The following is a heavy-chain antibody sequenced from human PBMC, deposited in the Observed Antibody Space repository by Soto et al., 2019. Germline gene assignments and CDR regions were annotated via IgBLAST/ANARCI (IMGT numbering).Heavy chain of an antibody. J-gene: IGHJ4*02. V-gene: IGHV3-23*01. CDR3: AKIVGPYLGPSGSYYDYFDY. CDR1: GFTFSSYA. D-gene: IGHD1-26*01. CDR2: ISGSGGST. Sequence: GGSLRLSCAASGFTFSSYAMSWVRQAPGKGLEWVSAISGSGGSTYYADSVKGRFTISRDNSKNTLYLQMNSLRAEDTAVYYCAKIVGPYLGPSGSYYDYFDYWGQGTLVTVSS.